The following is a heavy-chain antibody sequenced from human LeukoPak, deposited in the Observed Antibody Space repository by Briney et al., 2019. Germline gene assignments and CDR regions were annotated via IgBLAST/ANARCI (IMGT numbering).Heavy chain of an antibody. J-gene: IGHJ4*02. CDR3: AKMGSSSSWRPDY. D-gene: IGHD6-13*01. CDR1: GFISSNDA. CDR2: IIGSGGST. V-gene: IGHV3-23*01. Sequence: GGSLRLSCAASGFISSNDATRWVRHAPGKGLECVSSIIGSGGSTNYADSAKGRFTISRDNSKNTLYVQMNNLRSEDTAVYFCAKMGSSSSWRPDYWGQGTLVTVSS.